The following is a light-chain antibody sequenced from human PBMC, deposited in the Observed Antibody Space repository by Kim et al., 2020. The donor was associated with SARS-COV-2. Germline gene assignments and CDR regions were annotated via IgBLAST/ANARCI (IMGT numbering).Light chain of an antibody. Sequence: GQSITTSCTGTSSDVGGYNYVSCYQQHPANAPHLMFYYVSNRPSGVSNLFSCSNSSNTASLTISGLHADDEADYYCSSYASISTRVFGGGTQLTVL. J-gene: IGLJ3*02. CDR2: YVS. CDR3: SSYASISTRV. CDR1: SSDVGGYNY. V-gene: IGLV2-14*03.